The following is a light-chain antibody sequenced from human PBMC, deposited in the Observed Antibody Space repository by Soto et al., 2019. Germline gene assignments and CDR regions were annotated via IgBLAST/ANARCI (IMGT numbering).Light chain of an antibody. CDR1: SSDVGGYNY. CDR2: DVS. V-gene: IGLV2-14*01. J-gene: IGLJ1*01. CDR3: SSYTSSSTYV. Sequence: QSELTQPASVSGSPGQSITITCTGTSSDVGGYNYVSWYQQYPGKAPRLVISDVSNRPSGVSNRFSGSKSGNSASLTISGLQAEDEADYYCSSYTSSSTYVFGTGTKVTVL.